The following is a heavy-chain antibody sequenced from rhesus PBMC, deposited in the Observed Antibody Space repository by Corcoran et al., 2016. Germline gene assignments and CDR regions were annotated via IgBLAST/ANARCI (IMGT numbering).Heavy chain of an antibody. J-gene: IGHJ4*01. D-gene: IGHD2-33*01. CDR3: VRQPHCGDSGCSGDFFDD. V-gene: IGHV4S2*01. CDR1: GASTNNKY. Sequence: QVPLQESGPGLVKPSETLPLTCAVSGASTNNKYWRWLRQAPGKGLAWIGYIYGGSGSAAYNPSLKSRVTSSSDTSKNQFSLKLSSVTAADTAVYYCVRQPHCGDSGCSGDFFDDCGQGVLVTVSP. CDR2: IYGGSGSA.